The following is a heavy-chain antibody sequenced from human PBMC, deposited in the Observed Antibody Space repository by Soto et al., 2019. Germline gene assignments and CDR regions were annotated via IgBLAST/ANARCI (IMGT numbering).Heavy chain of an antibody. J-gene: IGHJ4*02. CDR1: GYTFTSYA. CDR2: INAGNGNT. CDR3: ARGDPALLRN. Sequence: QVQLVQSGAEVKKPGASVKVSCKASGYTFTSYAMHWVRQAPGQRLEWMGWINAGNGNTKYSQKSQGRATITGNTPESTPKVGRTARRSEDRAGYSWARGDPALLRNGGQEPLVTVSS. V-gene: IGHV1-3*01.